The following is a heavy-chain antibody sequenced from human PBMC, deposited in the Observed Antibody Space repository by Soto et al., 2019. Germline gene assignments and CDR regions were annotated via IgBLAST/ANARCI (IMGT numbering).Heavy chain of an antibody. CDR1: ELSFSDYW. Sequence: EVQLVESGGGLVQPGGSLRLSCAASELSFSDYWMAWVRQAPGKGLEWVANLDHGGGEKHYVDSVKGRFTISRDNAKYSLYLQMTSLGEEDRAVYYCARGGNWLDPWGQGTLVTVSS. CDR3: ARGGNWLDP. V-gene: IGHV3-7*05. D-gene: IGHD3-10*01. CDR2: LDHGGGEK. J-gene: IGHJ5*02.